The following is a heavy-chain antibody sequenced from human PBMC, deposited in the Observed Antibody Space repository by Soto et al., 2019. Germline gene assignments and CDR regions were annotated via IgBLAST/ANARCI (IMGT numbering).Heavy chain of an antibody. CDR1: GYTFTSYG. V-gene: IGHV1-18*01. CDR2: ISAYNGNT. J-gene: IGHJ6*02. CDR3: ARDLDDSSGYYYYYYGMDV. Sequence: GASVKVSCKASGYTFTSYGISWVQQAPGQGLEWMGWISAYNGNTNYAQKLQGRVTMTTDTSTSTAYMELRSLRSDDTAVYYCARDLDDSSGYYYYYYGMDVWGQGTTVTVSS. D-gene: IGHD3-22*01.